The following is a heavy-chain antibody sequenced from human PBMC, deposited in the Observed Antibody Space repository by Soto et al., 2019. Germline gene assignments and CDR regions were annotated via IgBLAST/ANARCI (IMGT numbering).Heavy chain of an antibody. D-gene: IGHD6-19*01. V-gene: IGHV1-58*01. CDR2: IVVGSGNT. Sequence: GASVKVSCKASGFTFTSSSVQWVRQARGQRLEWIGWIVVGSGNTNYAQKFQERVTITRDMSTSTAYMELSSLRSEDTAVYYCAALGLAVAGTFDYWGQGTLVTVSS. CDR3: AALGLAVAGTFDY. CDR1: GFTFTSSS. J-gene: IGHJ4*02.